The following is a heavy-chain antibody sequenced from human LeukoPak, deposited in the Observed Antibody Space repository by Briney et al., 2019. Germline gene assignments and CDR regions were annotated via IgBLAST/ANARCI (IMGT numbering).Heavy chain of an antibody. Sequence: ASVKVSCKASGYTFTSYGISWVRQAPGQGLEWMGWISAYNGNTNYAQKLQGRVTMTTDTSTSTAYMELRSLRSDDTAVYYCARVQQWLEYYYYGMDVWGHGTTVTVSS. D-gene: IGHD6-19*01. CDR1: GYTFTSYG. J-gene: IGHJ6*02. V-gene: IGHV1-18*01. CDR3: ARVQQWLEYYYYGMDV. CDR2: ISAYNGNT.